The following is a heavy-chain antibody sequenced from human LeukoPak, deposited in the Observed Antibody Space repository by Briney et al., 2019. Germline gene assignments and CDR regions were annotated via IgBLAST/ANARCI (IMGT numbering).Heavy chain of an antibody. CDR1: GGSISSSNW. V-gene: IGHV4-4*02. CDR2: IYHSGST. J-gene: IGHJ3*02. D-gene: IGHD4-17*01. Sequence: PSETLSLTCAVSGGSISSSNWWSWVRQPPGKGLEWIGEIYHSGSTNYNPSLKSRVTISVDKSKNQFSLKLSSVTAADTAVYYCARGASTVTTNDAFDIWGQGTMVTVSS. CDR3: ARGASTVTTNDAFDI.